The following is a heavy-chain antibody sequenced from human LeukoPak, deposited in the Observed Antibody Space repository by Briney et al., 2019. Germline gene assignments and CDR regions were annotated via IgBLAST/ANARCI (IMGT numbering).Heavy chain of an antibody. CDR2: ISSSSSFI. Sequence: GGSLRLSCAASGFTFSSYSMNWVRQAPGRGLEWVSSISSSSSFIYYADSVKGRFTISRDNAKNSLYLQMNSLRAEDTAVYYCARDRSRGLLDAFDIWGQGTMVTVSS. D-gene: IGHD5-18*01. J-gene: IGHJ3*02. CDR3: ARDRSRGLLDAFDI. CDR1: GFTFSSYS. V-gene: IGHV3-21*01.